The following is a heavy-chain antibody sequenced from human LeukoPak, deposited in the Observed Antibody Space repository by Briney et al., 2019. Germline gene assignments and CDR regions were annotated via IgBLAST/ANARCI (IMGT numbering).Heavy chain of an antibody. CDR2: ISYDGSNK. CDR1: GFNFRSLS. CDR3: AKVTLWFGELPLLGAFDI. Sequence: GGSLRLSCAASGFNFRSLSMTWVRQAPGKGLEWVAVISYDGSNKYYADSVKGRFTISRDNSKNTLYLQMNSLRAEDTAVYYCAKVTLWFGELPLLGAFDIWGQGTMVTVSS. D-gene: IGHD3-10*01. J-gene: IGHJ3*02. V-gene: IGHV3-30*18.